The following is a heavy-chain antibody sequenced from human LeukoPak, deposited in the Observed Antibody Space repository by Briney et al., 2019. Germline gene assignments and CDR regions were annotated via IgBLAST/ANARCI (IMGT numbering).Heavy chain of an antibody. J-gene: IGHJ4*02. V-gene: IGHV3-23*01. CDR3: ARRGAIAVAGYHFDY. D-gene: IGHD6-19*01. Sequence: SGGSLRLSCAASGFTFSSYAMSWVRQAPGKGLEWVSAISGSGGSTYYADSVKGRFTISRDNSKNTLYLQMNSLRAEDTAVYYCARRGAIAVAGYHFDYWGQGTLVTVSS. CDR2: ISGSGGST. CDR1: GFTFSSYA.